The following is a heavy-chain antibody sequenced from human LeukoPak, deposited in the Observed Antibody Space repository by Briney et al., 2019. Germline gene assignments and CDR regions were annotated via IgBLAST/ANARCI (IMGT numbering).Heavy chain of an antibody. CDR1: GFTFSSQS. J-gene: IGHJ3*02. V-gene: IGHV3-48*04. Sequence: GGSLRLSCAASGFTFSSQSMDWVRQAPGKGLEWVSYISSSGSTIYYADSEKGRFTISRDNAKNSLYLQMNSLRAEDTAVYYCARDLAVVYAFDIWGQGTMVTVSS. CDR2: ISSSGSTI. CDR3: ARDLAVVYAFDI. D-gene: IGHD3-22*01.